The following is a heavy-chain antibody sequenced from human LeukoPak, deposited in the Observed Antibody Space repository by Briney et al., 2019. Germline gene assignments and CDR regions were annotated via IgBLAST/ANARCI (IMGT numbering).Heavy chain of an antibody. D-gene: IGHD3-10*01. Sequence: ASVNVSCKASGGSFSSYAISWVRQAPGQGLEWMGGIIPIFGTANYAQKFQGRVTITADESTSTAYMELSSLRSEDTAVYYCASGTYIWFGESAFDYWGQGTLVTVSS. CDR3: ASGTYIWFGESAFDY. V-gene: IGHV1-69*13. CDR1: GGSFSSYA. CDR2: IIPIFGTA. J-gene: IGHJ4*02.